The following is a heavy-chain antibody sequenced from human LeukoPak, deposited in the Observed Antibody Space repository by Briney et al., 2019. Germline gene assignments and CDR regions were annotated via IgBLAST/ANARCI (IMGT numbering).Heavy chain of an antibody. CDR3: ASGYDSSGYFDY. CDR2: IYYSGST. V-gene: IGHV4-31*03. J-gene: IGHJ4*02. Sequence: SETLSLTCTVSGGSISSGGYYWSWIRQHPGKGLEWIGYIYYSGSTYYNPSLKSRVTISVDTSKNQFSLKLSSVTAADTAVYYCASGYDSSGYFDYWGQGTLVTVSS. CDR1: GGSISSGGYY. D-gene: IGHD3-22*01.